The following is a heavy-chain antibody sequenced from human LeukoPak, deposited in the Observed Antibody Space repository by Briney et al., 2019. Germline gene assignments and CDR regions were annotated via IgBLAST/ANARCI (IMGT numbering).Heavy chain of an antibody. V-gene: IGHV1-2*02. CDR1: GYTFTGYY. Sequence: ASVKVSCKASGYTFTGYYIHWVRQAPGQGLEWMGWINPNSGGTNYAQKFQGRVTMTRDTSISTAYMELSRLRSDDTAVYYCAREDDLSGSYSTAFDYWGQGTLVTVSS. CDR2: INPNSGGT. CDR3: AREDDLSGSYSTAFDY. J-gene: IGHJ4*02. D-gene: IGHD1-26*01.